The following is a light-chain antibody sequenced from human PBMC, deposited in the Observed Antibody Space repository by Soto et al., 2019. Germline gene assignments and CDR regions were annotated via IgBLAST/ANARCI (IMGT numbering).Light chain of an antibody. CDR2: AVS. J-gene: IGLJ1*01. CDR3: NSYSTSSTLYV. V-gene: IGLV2-14*01. Sequence: QSVLTQHASVSGSPGQSITISCTVTSGDVGGYNYVSWYQHHPGKAPKLMIYAVSNRPSGVSNRFSGSKSGNTASLTISGLQAEDEADYYCNSYSTSSTLYVFGTGAKVTAL. CDR1: SGDVGGYNY.